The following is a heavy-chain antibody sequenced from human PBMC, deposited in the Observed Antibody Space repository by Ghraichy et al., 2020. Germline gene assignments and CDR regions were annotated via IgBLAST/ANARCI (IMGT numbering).Heavy chain of an antibody. CDR2: ISISSNYI. V-gene: IGHV3-21*01. CDR1: GFSLSTYN. D-gene: IGHD6-13*01. CDR3: ARDGQISSSYDYYYYYYMDV. J-gene: IGHJ6*03. Sequence: GGSLRLSCAASGFSLSTYNMNWVRQAPGKGLEWVSSISISSNYIYYADSVKGRFTISRDNAKNSLYLQMNSLRAEDTAVYYCARDGQISSSYDYYYYYYMDVWGKGTTVTVSS.